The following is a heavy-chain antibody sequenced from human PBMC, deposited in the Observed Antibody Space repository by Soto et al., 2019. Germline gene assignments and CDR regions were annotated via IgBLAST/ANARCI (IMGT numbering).Heavy chain of an antibody. J-gene: IGHJ3*02. Sequence: SGTLSLTCAVSGGSISSGGYSWSWIRQPPGKGLEWIGYIYHSGSTYYNPSLKSRVTISVDRSKNQFSLKLSSVTAADTAVYYCARAHGSGWGAFDIRGQGTMVTVSS. V-gene: IGHV4-30-2*01. CDR2: IYHSGST. CDR3: ARAHGSGWGAFDI. CDR1: GGSISSGGYS. D-gene: IGHD3-10*01.